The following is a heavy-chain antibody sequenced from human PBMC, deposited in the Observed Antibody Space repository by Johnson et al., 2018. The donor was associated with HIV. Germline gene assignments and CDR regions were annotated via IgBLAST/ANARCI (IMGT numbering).Heavy chain of an antibody. CDR1: GFTFSSYA. J-gene: IGHJ3*01. D-gene: IGHD6-13*01. CDR2: ISCNGGST. CDR3: ARVQCSSWFHTDAFDL. Sequence: MQLVESGGGLERPGGSLRLSCAASGFTFSSYAMSWVRQAPGKGLEWVSVISCNGGSTYYADSVKGRFTISRDNSNNILFLQMSSLRSDDTAVYFCARVQCSSWFHTDAFDLWGQGTMVTVSS. V-gene: IGHV3-23*04.